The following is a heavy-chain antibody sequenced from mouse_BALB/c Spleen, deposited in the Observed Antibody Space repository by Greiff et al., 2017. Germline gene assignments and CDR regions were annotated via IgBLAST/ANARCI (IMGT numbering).Heavy chain of an antibody. J-gene: IGHJ4*01. CDR1: GYSITSDYA. CDR3: AKGLYGTQYYYAMDY. CDR2: ISYSGST. D-gene: IGHD1-1*01. Sequence: VQLKESGPGLVKPSQSLSLTCTVTGYSITSDYAWNWIRQFPGNKLEWMGYISYSGSTSYNPSLKSRISITRDTSKNQFFLQLNSVTTEDTATYYCAKGLYGTQYYYAMDYWGQGTSVTVSS. V-gene: IGHV3-2*02.